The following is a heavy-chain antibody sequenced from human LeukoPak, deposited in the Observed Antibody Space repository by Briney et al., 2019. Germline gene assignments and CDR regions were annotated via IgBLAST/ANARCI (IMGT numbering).Heavy chain of an antibody. D-gene: IGHD2-2*01. Sequence: ASVKVSCKASGGTFSSYAISWVRQAPGQGLEWMGGIIPIFGTANYAQKFQGRVTITADESTSTAYMELSSLRSEDTAVYYCARGPLGYCSGTSCYPFAGYYYYGMDVWGQGTTVTVSS. V-gene: IGHV1-69*13. J-gene: IGHJ6*02. CDR2: IIPIFGTA. CDR1: GGTFSSYA. CDR3: ARGPLGYCSGTSCYPFAGYYYYGMDV.